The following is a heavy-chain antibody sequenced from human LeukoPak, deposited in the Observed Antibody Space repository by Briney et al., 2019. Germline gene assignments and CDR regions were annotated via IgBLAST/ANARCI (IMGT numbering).Heavy chain of an antibody. CDR2: ISSSSSTI. Sequence: PGGSLRLSCAASGFTFSSYSMNWVRQAPGKGLEWVSYISSSSSTIYYADSVKGRFTISRDNAKNSLYLQMSSLRDEDTAVYYCASGWELSYFDYWGQGTLVTVSS. V-gene: IGHV3-48*02. J-gene: IGHJ4*02. CDR3: ASGWELSYFDY. CDR1: GFTFSSYS. D-gene: IGHD1-26*01.